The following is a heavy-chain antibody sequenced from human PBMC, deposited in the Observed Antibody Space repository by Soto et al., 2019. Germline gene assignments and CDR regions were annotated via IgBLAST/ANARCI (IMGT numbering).Heavy chain of an antibody. D-gene: IGHD3-10*01. V-gene: IGHV4-34*01. Sequence: QVQLQQCGAGLLKPSGTLSLTCSVYGGSFSGHSWCWVRQPPGKGLEWMGEINDRANTNYSPSLKSRAIISVDTSKNKFSLKVSSVTAADTAVYYCARGDNSVYYNWAEWSQGTLVTVSS. J-gene: IGHJ4*02. CDR1: GGSFSGHS. CDR2: INDRANT. CDR3: ARGDNSVYYNWAE.